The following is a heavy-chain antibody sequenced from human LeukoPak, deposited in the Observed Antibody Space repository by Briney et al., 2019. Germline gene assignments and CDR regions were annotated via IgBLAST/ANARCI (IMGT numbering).Heavy chain of an antibody. J-gene: IGHJ4*02. Sequence: ASVKVSCKASGYTFTGYYMHWVRQAPGQGLEWMGWINPNSGGTNYARKFQGRVTMTRDTSISTAYMELSRLRSDDTAVYYCARLRVQVTAAAAFDYWGQGTLVTVSS. CDR1: GYTFTGYY. V-gene: IGHV1-2*02. D-gene: IGHD6-13*01. CDR2: INPNSGGT. CDR3: ARLRVQVTAAAAFDY.